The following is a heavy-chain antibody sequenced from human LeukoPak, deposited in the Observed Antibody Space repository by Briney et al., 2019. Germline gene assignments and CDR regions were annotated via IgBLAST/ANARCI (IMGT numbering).Heavy chain of an antibody. D-gene: IGHD2-8*01. CDR1: GGSFSGYY. V-gene: IGHV4-34*01. J-gene: IGHJ4*02. CDR2: INHSGST. Sequence: KTSETLSLTCAVYGGSFSGYYWSWIRQPPGKGLEWIGEINHSGSTNYNPSLKSRVTISVDTSKNQFSLKLSSVTAADTAVYYCARGVEGYSMVYAHPFDYWGQGTLVTVSS. CDR3: ARGVEGYSMVYAHPFDY.